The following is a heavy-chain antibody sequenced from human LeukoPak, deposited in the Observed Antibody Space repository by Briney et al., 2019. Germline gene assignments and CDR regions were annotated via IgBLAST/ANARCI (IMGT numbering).Heavy chain of an antibody. CDR2: HSGST. D-gene: IGHD6-19*01. V-gene: IGHV4-34*01. Sequence: HSGSTNYNPSLKSRLTISVDTSKNQFSLKLSSVTAADTAVYYCARDSSGWSGLYYYYGMDVWGQGTTVTVSS. J-gene: IGHJ6*02. CDR3: ARDSSGWSGLYYYYGMDV.